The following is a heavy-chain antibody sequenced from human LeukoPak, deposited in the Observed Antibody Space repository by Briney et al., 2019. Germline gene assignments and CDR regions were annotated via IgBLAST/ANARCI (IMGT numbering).Heavy chain of an antibody. CDR2: FDPEDGET. D-gene: IGHD2-15*01. CDR1: GYTLTELS. J-gene: IGHJ1*01. V-gene: IGHV1-24*01. Sequence: ASVKVSCKVSGYTLTELSMHWVRQAPGKGLEWMGGFDPEDGETIYAQKFQGRVTMTEDTSTDTAYMELSSLRSEDTAVYYCARVRVEWRYCSGGSCYSEYFQHWGQGTLVTVSS. CDR3: ARVRVEWRYCSGGSCYSEYFQH.